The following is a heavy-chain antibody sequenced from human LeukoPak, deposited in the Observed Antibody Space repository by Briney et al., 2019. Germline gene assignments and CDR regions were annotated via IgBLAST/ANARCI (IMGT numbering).Heavy chain of an antibody. J-gene: IGHJ3*02. CDR3: AKLWGLRYFDWLLVDDAFDI. CDR2: ISYDGSNK. V-gene: IGHV3-30*18. Sequence: PGGSLRLSCAASGFTFSSYGMHWVRQAPGKGLEWVAVISYDGSNKCYADSVKGRFTISRDNSKNTLYLQMNSLRAEDTAVYYCAKLWGLRYFDWLLVDDAFDIWGQGTMVTVSS. D-gene: IGHD3-9*01. CDR1: GFTFSSYG.